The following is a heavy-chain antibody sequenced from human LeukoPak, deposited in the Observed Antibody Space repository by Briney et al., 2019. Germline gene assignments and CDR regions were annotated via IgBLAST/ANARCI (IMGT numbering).Heavy chain of an antibody. CDR2: ISGSGGST. CDR3: AKDLGSGYSIGYYYGMDV. V-gene: IGHV3-23*01. D-gene: IGHD3-22*01. Sequence: GGSLRLSCAASGFTFSSYAMSWVRQAPGKGLEWVSAISGSGGSTYYADSVKGRFTISRDNSKNTLYLQMNSLRAEDTAVYYCAKDLGSGYSIGYYYGMDVWGQGTTVTVPS. CDR1: GFTFSSYA. J-gene: IGHJ6*02.